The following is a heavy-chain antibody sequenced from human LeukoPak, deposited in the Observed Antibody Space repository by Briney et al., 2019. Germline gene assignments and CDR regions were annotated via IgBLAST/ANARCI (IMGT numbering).Heavy chain of an antibody. CDR2: IGGDGSEK. CDR3: SGDPPPVASRFYF. J-gene: IGHJ4*02. CDR1: GFTFSNYW. Sequence: GGSLRLSCAASGFTFSNYWMSWVRQAPGKGPEWVANIGGDGSEKYYVDSVKGRFTISRDNAKNSLYLQMNSLRDEDTAVYDWSGDPPPVASRFYFLGQGSLVTVSS. V-gene: IGHV3-7*01. D-gene: IGHD6-19*01.